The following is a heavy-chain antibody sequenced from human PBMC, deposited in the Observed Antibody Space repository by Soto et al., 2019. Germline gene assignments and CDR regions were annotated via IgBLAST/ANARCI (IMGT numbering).Heavy chain of an antibody. D-gene: IGHD2-15*01. J-gene: IGHJ4*02. CDR1: GGSIYRIGYC. V-gene: IGHV4-39*01. CDR3: GKVLVGATGHTDSDS. CDR2: IDYNGVT. Sequence: SETLSLTCTVSGGSIYRIGYCRGWIRQPPGRGLEWIGNIDYNGVTYSNPSLKSRVTISRDTSKNQFSLKLTSVTAADTALYSCGKVLVGATGHTDSDSWGPGTLVTVYS.